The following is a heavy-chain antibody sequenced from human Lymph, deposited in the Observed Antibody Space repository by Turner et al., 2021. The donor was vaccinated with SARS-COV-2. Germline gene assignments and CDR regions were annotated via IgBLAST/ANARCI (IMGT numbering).Heavy chain of an antibody. D-gene: IGHD6-6*01. CDR3: ANLYSSSAAGDP. CDR1: GFTFSSYA. CDR2: ISGSGGST. V-gene: IGHV3-23*01. J-gene: IGHJ5*02. Sequence: EVQLLESGGGLVQPGGSLRLSCAASGFTFSSYAMCWVRQAPGKGLEWVSAISGSGGSTYYADSVKGRFTISRDNSKNTLYLQMNSLRAEDTAVYYCANLYSSSAAGDPWGQGTLVTVSS.